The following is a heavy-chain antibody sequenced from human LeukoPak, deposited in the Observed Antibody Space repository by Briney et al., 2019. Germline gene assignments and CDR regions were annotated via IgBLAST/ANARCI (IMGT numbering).Heavy chain of an antibody. D-gene: IGHD1-1*01. Sequence: ASVKVSCKASGYTFTGYYMHWVRQAPGQGLEWMGWINPNSGGTNYAQKFQGRVTMTRDTSISTAYMELSRLRSDDTAVYYCACNSAGFNYYYTDVWGKGTTVTVSS. J-gene: IGHJ6*03. CDR2: INPNSGGT. CDR3: ACNSAGFNYYYTDV. CDR1: GYTFTGYY. V-gene: IGHV1-2*02.